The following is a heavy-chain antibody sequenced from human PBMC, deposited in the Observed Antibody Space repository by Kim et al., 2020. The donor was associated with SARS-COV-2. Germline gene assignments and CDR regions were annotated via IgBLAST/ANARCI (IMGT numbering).Heavy chain of an antibody. D-gene: IGHD3-16*01. CDR3: ARATDYVWGSYGMDV. Sequence: SVKVSCKASGGTFSSYAISWVRQAPGQGLEWMGGIIPIFGTPNYAQKFQGRVTITADESTSTAYMELSSLRSEDTAVYYCARATDYVWGSYGMDVWGQGTTVTVSS. V-gene: IGHV1-69*13. CDR1: GGTFSSYA. J-gene: IGHJ6*02. CDR2: IIPIFGTP.